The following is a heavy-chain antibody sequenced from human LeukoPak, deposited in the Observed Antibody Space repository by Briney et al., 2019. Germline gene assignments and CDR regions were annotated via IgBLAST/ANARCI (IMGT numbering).Heavy chain of an antibody. CDR1: GYTFTSYG. CDR3: ARDLATVTTRLLNY. Sequence: GASVKVPCKASGYTFTSYGISWVRQAPGQGLEWMGWISAYNGNTNYAQKLQGRVTMTTDTSTSTAYMELRSLRSDDTAVYYCARDLATVTTRLLNYWGQGTLVTVSS. CDR2: ISAYNGNT. V-gene: IGHV1-18*01. J-gene: IGHJ4*02. D-gene: IGHD4-17*01.